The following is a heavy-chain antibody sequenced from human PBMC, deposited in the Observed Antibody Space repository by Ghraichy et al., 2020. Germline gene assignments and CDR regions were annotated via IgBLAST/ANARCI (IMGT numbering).Heavy chain of an antibody. V-gene: IGHV3-23*01. J-gene: IGHJ6*02. Sequence: LSLTCAASGFTFSSYAMSWVRQAPGKGLEWVSAISGSGGSTYYADSVKGRFTISRDNSKNTLYLQMNSLRAEDTAVYYCAKAIETSFGVVIIPYYGMDVWGQGTTVTVSS. CDR1: GFTFSSYA. CDR3: AKAIETSFGVVIIPYYGMDV. CDR2: ISGSGGST. D-gene: IGHD3-3*01.